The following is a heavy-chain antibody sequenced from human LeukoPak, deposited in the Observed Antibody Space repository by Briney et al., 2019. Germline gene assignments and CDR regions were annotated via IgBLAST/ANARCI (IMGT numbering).Heavy chain of an antibody. CDR1: GFTFSTYT. D-gene: IGHD2-8*01. CDR2: ISSSSFFI. CDR3: ARDNSGVYAIPGGRYYYYMDV. V-gene: IGHV3-21*01. J-gene: IGHJ6*03. Sequence: AGGSLRLSCVASGFTFSTYTMNWVRQAPGKGLEWVSSISSSSFFISYADSVKGRFTISRDNAKNSLYMQMNSLRAEDTAVYYCARDNSGVYAIPGGRYYYYMDVWGKGTTVTVSS.